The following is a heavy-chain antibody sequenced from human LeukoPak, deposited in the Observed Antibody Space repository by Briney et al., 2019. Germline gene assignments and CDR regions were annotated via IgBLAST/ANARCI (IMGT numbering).Heavy chain of an antibody. CDR2: IHYSGST. CDR3: ARGLSGSYQIDY. V-gene: IGHV4-59*01. J-gene: IGHJ4*02. CDR1: GGSISNYY. Sequence: SETLSLTCTVSGGSISNYYWSWIRQPPGKGLEWIGYIHYSGSTNYNPSLKSRVTISVDTSKNQFSLKLSSVTAADTAVYYCARGLSGSYQIDYWGQGTLVTVSS. D-gene: IGHD1-26*01.